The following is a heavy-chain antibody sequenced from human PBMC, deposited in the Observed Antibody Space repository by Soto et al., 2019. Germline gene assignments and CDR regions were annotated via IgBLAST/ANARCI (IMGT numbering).Heavy chain of an antibody. Sequence: QVQLRESGPGLVTPSETLSVTCTVSGDSISGHYWSWIRQPPGKGLEWIGYIHSAGTPHYNASLKSRVTLSLDTSKNVFSMGLTSVTAADTAVYYCVRGEWERRSFDDWGQGTLVTVSS. V-gene: IGHV4-59*04. CDR3: VRGEWERRSFDD. CDR1: GDSISGHY. D-gene: IGHD1-1*01. J-gene: IGHJ4*02. CDR2: IHSAGTP.